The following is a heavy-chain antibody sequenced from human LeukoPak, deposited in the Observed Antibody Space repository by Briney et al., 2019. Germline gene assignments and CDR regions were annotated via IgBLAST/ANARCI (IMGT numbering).Heavy chain of an antibody. J-gene: IGHJ4*02. D-gene: IGHD3-10*01. Sequence: SETLSLTCAVYGGSFSGYYWSWIRQPPGKGLEWIGEINHSGSTNYNPSLKSRVTISVDTSKNQFSLKLSSVTAADTAVYYCARGIRRHYYGSGSYYNTGRRIGDYFDYWGQGTLVTVSS. CDR2: INHSGST. V-gene: IGHV4-34*01. CDR1: GGSFSGYY. CDR3: ARGIRRHYYGSGSYYNTGRRIGDYFDY.